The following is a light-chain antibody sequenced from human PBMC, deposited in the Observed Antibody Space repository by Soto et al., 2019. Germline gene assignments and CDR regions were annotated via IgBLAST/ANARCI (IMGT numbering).Light chain of an antibody. CDR1: QAISIN. Sequence: DIQLTQSPPSLSASVGDRVTSTCRASQAISINVAWYQQKPGKIPKLLIFSASTVQSGVQSRFSGSGSGTDFTLTISNLQPEDVATYYCQKYNSAPFTFGPGTKVDLK. CDR2: SAS. J-gene: IGKJ3*01. V-gene: IGKV1-27*01. CDR3: QKYNSAPFT.